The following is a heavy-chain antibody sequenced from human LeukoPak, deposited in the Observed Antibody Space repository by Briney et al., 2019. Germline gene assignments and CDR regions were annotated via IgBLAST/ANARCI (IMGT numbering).Heavy chain of an antibody. Sequence: SETLSLTCAVSGYSISSGYYWGWIRQPPGKGLEWIGSIYRSGSTYYNPSLKSRVTISVNTSKNQFSLKLSSVTAADTAVYYCARLRSTIAARPFDYWGQGTLVTVSS. D-gene: IGHD6-6*01. V-gene: IGHV4-38-2*01. CDR1: GYSISSGYY. J-gene: IGHJ4*02. CDR3: ARLRSTIAARPFDY. CDR2: IYRSGST.